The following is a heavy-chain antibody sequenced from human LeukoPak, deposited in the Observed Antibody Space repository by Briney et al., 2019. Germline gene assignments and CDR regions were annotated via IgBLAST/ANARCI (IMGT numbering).Heavy chain of an antibody. V-gene: IGHV1-69*05. CDR2: ITPIFGTA. D-gene: IGHD3-22*01. CDR1: GGTFSSYA. Sequence: SVKVSCKASGGTFSSYAISWVRQAPGQWLEWMGRITPIFGTANYAQKFQGRVTITTDESTSTAYMELSSLRSEDTAVYYCARDYYDSSGYYYAHDYWGQGTLVTVSS. J-gene: IGHJ4*02. CDR3: ARDYYDSSGYYYAHDY.